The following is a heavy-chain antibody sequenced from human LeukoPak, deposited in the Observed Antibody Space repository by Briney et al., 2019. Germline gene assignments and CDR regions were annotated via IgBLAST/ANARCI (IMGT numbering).Heavy chain of an antibody. D-gene: IGHD2-15*01. CDR1: GFTFSSYA. CDR2: ISGSGGST. CDR3: AKDPGYCSGGSCYTPFDY. V-gene: IGHV3-23*01. J-gene: IGHJ4*02. Sequence: PGGSLRLSCAASGFTFSSYAMSWVRQAPGKGLEWVSAISGSGGSTYYADSVKGRFTISRDNSKNTLYLQMNSLRAEDTAVYHCAKDPGYCSGGSCYTPFDYWGQGTLVTVSS.